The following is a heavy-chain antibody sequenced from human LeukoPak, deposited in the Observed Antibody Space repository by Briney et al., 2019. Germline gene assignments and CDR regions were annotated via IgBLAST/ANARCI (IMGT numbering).Heavy chain of an antibody. CDR3: VRVGDYYDSGGYQGFDY. J-gene: IGHJ4*02. D-gene: IGHD3-22*01. CDR1: GSTFSSYT. Sequence: GGSLRLSCAASGSTFSSYTMNWVRQAPGKGLEWVSSISSSSYYIYYADSVKGRFTISRDNAKNSVYLQMNSLRDEDTAVYYCVRVGDYYDSGGYQGFDYWGQGTLVTVSS. CDR2: ISSSSYYI. V-gene: IGHV3-21*01.